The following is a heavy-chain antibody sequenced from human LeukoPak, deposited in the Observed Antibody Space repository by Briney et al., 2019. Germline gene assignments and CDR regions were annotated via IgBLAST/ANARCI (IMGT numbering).Heavy chain of an antibody. CDR3: ASQRMHYYLDY. D-gene: IGHD2-8*01. Sequence: SETLSLTCTVSGGSISSYYWSWIRQPPGKGLEWIGYIYYSGSTNYNPPLKSRVTISVDTSKNQFSLKLSSVTAADTAVYYCASQRMHYYLDYWGQGTLVTVSS. J-gene: IGHJ4*02. V-gene: IGHV4-59*08. CDR2: IYYSGST. CDR1: GGSISSYY.